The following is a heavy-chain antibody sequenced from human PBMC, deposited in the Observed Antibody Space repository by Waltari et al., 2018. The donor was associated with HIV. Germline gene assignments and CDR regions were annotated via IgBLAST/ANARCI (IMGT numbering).Heavy chain of an antibody. Sequence: QVQLVESGGGLVKPGGSLRLSCVASGFSFSDYYMSWIRLAPGEGLEWVSSISSSGNNTHYADSVQGRITISRDNAKNSLYLQMNTLRAEDTAVYYCARTKYDLWSGSYFDSWGQGTLVTVSS. CDR3: ARTKYDLWSGSYFDS. CDR1: GFSFSDYY. D-gene: IGHD3-3*01. V-gene: IGHV3-11*01. CDR2: ISSSGNNT. J-gene: IGHJ5*01.